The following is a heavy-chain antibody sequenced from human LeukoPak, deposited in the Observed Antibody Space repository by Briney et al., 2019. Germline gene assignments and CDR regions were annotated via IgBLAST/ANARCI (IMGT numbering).Heavy chain of an antibody. CDR2: ISYSGAT. J-gene: IGHJ4*02. CDR1: GRSISSTNFY. Sequence: SETLSLTCTVSGRSISSTNFYWGWIRQPPGKGLEWIGSISYSGATYYNPSLKSRLTVSADTSKKEFSLKLSSVTAADTAVYYCAREYNGGLDYWGLGTLVTVSS. D-gene: IGHD4-23*01. CDR3: AREYNGGLDY. V-gene: IGHV4-39*02.